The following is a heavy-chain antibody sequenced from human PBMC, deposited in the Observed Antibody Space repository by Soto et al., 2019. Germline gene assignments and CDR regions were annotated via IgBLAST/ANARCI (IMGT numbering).Heavy chain of an antibody. CDR1: GGSISSSIYY. J-gene: IGHJ6*02. CDR2: VYYGGST. V-gene: IGHV4-39*01. D-gene: IGHD3-22*01. Sequence: SETLSLTCTVSGGSISSSIYYWGWIRQPPGKGLEWIGNVYYGGSTYYNPSLKSRVTISVETSKSQFSLKLSSVTAADTAVYYCAGGDYYHSSGYYFYYYTMDVWGQGTTVTASS. CDR3: AGGDYYHSSGYYFYYYTMDV.